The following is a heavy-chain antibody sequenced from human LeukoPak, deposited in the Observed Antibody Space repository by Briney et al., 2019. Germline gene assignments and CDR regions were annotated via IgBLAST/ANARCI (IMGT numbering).Heavy chain of an antibody. V-gene: IGHV3-7*03. Sequence: GGSLRLSCAASGFIFNNYWISWVRQAPGEGLEWVANIKQDGSEKYYVDSVKGRFTISRDNSKNTLYLQMNSLRAEDTAVYYCAKDVRNSIGNWFDPWGQGTLVTVSS. CDR1: GFIFNNYW. CDR3: AKDVRNSIGNWFDP. D-gene: IGHD2/OR15-2a*01. J-gene: IGHJ5*02. CDR2: IKQDGSEK.